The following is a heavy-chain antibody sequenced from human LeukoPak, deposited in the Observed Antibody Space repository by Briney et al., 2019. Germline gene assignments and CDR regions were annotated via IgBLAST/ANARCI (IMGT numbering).Heavy chain of an antibody. D-gene: IGHD3-3*01. Sequence: GGSLRLSCVASGFTFRKYWMSWVRQAPGKGLEWVANIKLDGSEKSYVDSVKGRFTISRDNTKNSLYLQMNSLRAEDTAVFYCARDQYDTWSRRGNFDSWGQGTLVIVSS. J-gene: IGHJ4*02. CDR2: IKLDGSEK. V-gene: IGHV3-7*03. CDR1: GFTFRKYW. CDR3: ARDQYDTWSRRGNFDS.